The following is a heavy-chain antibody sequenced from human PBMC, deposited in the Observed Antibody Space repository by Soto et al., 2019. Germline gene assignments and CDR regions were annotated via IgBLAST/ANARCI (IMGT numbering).Heavy chain of an antibody. CDR3: ARDTAMVSPYYYYYGIDV. D-gene: IGHD5-18*01. Sequence: ASVKVSCKASGGTFSSYAISWVRQAPGQGLEWMGGIIPIFGTANYAQKFRGRVTITADESTSTAYMELGSLRSEDTAVYYCARDTAMVSPYYYYYGIDVWGQGTTVTV. J-gene: IGHJ6*02. CDR1: GGTFSSYA. CDR2: IIPIFGTA. V-gene: IGHV1-69*13.